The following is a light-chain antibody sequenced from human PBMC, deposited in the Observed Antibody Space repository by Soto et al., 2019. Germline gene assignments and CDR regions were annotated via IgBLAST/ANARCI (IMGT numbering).Light chain of an antibody. CDR1: QSISNY. V-gene: IGKV3-20*01. CDR2: DAY. Sequence: EIVMTQSPATLSVSPGDRATLSCRASQSISNYLAWYQQKPGQAPRLIIFDAYTRATGIPARFGGSGSGTDFTLTISRLEPEDFAVYYCQQYGSSPRTFGQGTRLEIK. J-gene: IGKJ5*01. CDR3: QQYGSSPRT.